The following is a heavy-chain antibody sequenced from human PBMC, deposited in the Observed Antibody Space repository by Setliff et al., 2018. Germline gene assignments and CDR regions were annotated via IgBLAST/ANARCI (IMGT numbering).Heavy chain of an antibody. D-gene: IGHD2-8*01. CDR1: GFIFSNAW. J-gene: IGHJ6*03. CDR2: IKSKSDGETT. CDR3: AKWRGYYYMDV. Sequence: GSLRLSCAASGFIFSNAWMSWVRQAPGKGLEWVGRIKSKSDGETTEYTAPVKGRFTISRDNSKNTLYLQMNSLRAEDTGVYYCAKWRGYYYMDVWGKGTTVTVSS. V-gene: IGHV3-15*01.